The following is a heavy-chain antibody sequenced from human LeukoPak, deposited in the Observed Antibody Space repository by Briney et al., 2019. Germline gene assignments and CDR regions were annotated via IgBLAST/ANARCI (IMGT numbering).Heavy chain of an antibody. Sequence: SETLSLTCTVSGGSISSYYWSWIRQPAGKGLEWIGRIYNSGTTNYNPSRKSRVTMTVDTSKNLFSLKLTSVTAADTAVYYCARDRPAIAAAGKWFDPWGQGTLVTVFS. V-gene: IGHV4-4*07. CDR3: ARDRPAIAAAGKWFDP. D-gene: IGHD6-13*01. CDR1: GGSISSYY. J-gene: IGHJ5*02. CDR2: IYNSGTT.